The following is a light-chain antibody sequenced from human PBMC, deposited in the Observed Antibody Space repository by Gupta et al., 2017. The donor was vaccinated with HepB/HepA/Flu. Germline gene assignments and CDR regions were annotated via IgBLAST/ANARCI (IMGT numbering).Light chain of an antibody. CDR1: QSLRRSDGYNY. J-gene: IGKJ1*01. V-gene: IGKV2-28*01. CDR3: RQGLQIPRT. Sequence: EIVMTQSPLSLPVTPGEPASISCRSSQSLRRSDGYNYLDWYLQRPGQSPQLLIYGVSYRASGVSDRFSGSGSGTDFTLRISRVEAEDVGVYYCRQGLQIPRTFGQGTTVEIK. CDR2: GVS.